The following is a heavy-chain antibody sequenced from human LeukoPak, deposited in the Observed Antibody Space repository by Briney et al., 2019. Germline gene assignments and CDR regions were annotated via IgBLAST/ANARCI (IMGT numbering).Heavy chain of an antibody. CDR2: IYHSWGT. CDR3: ANFDY. V-gene: IGHV4-30-2*01. CDR1: GGSISRGGYS. J-gene: IGHJ4*01. Sequence: SQPLSLTCAVSGGSISRGGYSCSWIRQPPGKGLEWIGSIYHSWGTYYNPSLKSRVTISVDKSKNQFSLKLSSVTAADTAVYYCANFDYWGPGTLVTVSS.